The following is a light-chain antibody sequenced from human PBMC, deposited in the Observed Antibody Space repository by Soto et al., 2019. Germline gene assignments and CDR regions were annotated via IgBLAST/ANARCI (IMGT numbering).Light chain of an antibody. CDR1: HNISSW. Sequence: DIQMTESPSTLSGSVGDRVTITCRASHNISSWLSWYKQKPGKAPKLLIYKASSLDSGVPSRFSGSGSGTEFTLTISSLKPDDFETYFCQQYSSYWWTFGQGTKVDIK. J-gene: IGKJ1*01. CDR2: KAS. CDR3: QQYSSYWWT. V-gene: IGKV1-5*03.